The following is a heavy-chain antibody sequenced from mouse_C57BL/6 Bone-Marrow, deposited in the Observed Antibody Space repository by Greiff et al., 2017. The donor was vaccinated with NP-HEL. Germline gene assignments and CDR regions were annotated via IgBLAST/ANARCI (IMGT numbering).Heavy chain of an antibody. V-gene: IGHV1-82*01. D-gene: IGHD1-1*01. CDR1: GYAFSSSW. J-gene: IGHJ1*03. CDR3: APYYYGSSYDWYFDV. Sequence: QVQLQQSGPELVKPGASVKISCKASGYAFSSSWMNWVKQRPGKGLEWIGRIYPGDGDTNYNGKFKGKATLTADKSSSTAYMQLSSLTSEDSAVYFCAPYYYGSSYDWYFDVWGTGTTGTVSS. CDR2: IYPGDGDT.